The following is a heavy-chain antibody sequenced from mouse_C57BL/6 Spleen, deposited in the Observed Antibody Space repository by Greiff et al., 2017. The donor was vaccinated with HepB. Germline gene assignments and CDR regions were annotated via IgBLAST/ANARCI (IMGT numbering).Heavy chain of an antibody. Sequence: DVQLQESGPVLVKPGASVKMSCKASGYTFTDYYMNWVKQSHGKSLEWIGVINPYNGGTSYNQKFKGKATLTVDKSSSTAYMELNSLTSGDSAVYYCASGGPYYFDYWGQGTTLTVSS. V-gene: IGHV1-19*01. J-gene: IGHJ2*01. CDR3: ASGGPYYFDY. CDR2: INPYNGGT. CDR1: GYTFTDYY.